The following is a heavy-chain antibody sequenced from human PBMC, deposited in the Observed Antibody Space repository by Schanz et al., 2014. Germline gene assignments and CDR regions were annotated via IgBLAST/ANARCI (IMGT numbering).Heavy chain of an antibody. V-gene: IGHV3-23*04. J-gene: IGHJ4*01. CDR2: ISGSGGST. CDR3: AREQIMAAAGLVDY. D-gene: IGHD6-13*01. Sequence: VQLVESGGGVVQPGRSLRLSCEASEFTFSSYKMNWVRQAPGKGLEWVSAISGSGGSTYYADSVKGRFTISRDNSKNTLYLQMNSLRAEDTAVYYCAREQIMAAAGLVDYWGHGTLVTVSS. CDR1: EFTFSSYK.